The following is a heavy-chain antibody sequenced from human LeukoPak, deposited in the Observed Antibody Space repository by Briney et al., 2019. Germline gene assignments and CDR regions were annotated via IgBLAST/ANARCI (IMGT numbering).Heavy chain of an antibody. CDR2: INHSGST. CDR3: ARQITMVRGGRDFDY. V-gene: IGHV4-34*01. J-gene: IGHJ4*02. Sequence: SETLSRTCAVYGGSFSGYYWSWIRQPPGKGLEWIGEINHSGSTNYNPSLKSRVTISVDTSKNQFSLKLSSVTAADTAVYYCARQITMVRGGRDFDYWGQGTLVTVSS. CDR1: GGSFSGYY. D-gene: IGHD3-10*01.